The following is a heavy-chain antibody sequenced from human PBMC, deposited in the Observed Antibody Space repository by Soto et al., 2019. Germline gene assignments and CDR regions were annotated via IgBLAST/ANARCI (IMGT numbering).Heavy chain of an antibody. V-gene: IGHV3-74*01. CDR1: GFTFSSYW. CDR2: INSDGSST. Sequence: EVQLVESGGGLVQPGGSLRLSCAASGFTFSSYWMHWVRQAPGKGLVWVSRINSDGSSTSYADSVKGRFTISRDNAKNTLYLQMNSLRAEDTAVYYCARADCSGGSCNPAYSYYYGMDVWGQGITVTVSS. J-gene: IGHJ6*02. D-gene: IGHD2-15*01. CDR3: ARADCSGGSCNPAYSYYYGMDV.